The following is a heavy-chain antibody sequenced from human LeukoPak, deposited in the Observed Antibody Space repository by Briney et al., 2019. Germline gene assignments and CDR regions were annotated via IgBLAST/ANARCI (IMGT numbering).Heavy chain of an antibody. CDR1: GGSFSGYY. Sequence: PSETLSLTCAVYGGSFSGYYWSWIRQPPGKGLEWIGEINHSGSTNYNPSLKSRVTISVDTSKNQFSLKLSSVTAADTAVYYCARGTPTVTNYFDYWGQGTLVTVSS. D-gene: IGHD4-17*01. CDR3: ARGTPTVTNYFDY. CDR2: INHSGST. V-gene: IGHV4-34*01. J-gene: IGHJ4*02.